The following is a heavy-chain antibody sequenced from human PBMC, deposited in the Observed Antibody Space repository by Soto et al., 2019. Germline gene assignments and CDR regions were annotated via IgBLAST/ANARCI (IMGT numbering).Heavy chain of an antibody. CDR2: MSGSGDDA. D-gene: IGHD3-3*01. J-gene: IGHJ4*02. Sequence: EVQLLESGGGVVQPGGSLRLSCAASGFTFSNYGMSWVRQAQGKVLEWVSVMSGSGDDAYYADSVKGRFTISRANSKNTLYLQMNSLRAEDTAVYFCSKKVTIYAVDPADYWGQGTQVAVSS. V-gene: IGHV3-23*01. CDR3: SKKVTIYAVDPADY. CDR1: GFTFSNYG.